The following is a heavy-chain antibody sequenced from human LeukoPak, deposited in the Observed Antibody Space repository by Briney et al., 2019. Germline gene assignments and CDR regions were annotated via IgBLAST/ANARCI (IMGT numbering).Heavy chain of an antibody. J-gene: IGHJ4*02. CDR3: ARDNNYDSMGY. D-gene: IGHD3-3*01. CDR2: IYSGGST. V-gene: IGHV3-66*02. Sequence: PGGPLRLSCAASGFTVSSNYMSWVRQAPGKGPEWVSVIYSGGSTYYADSVKGRFTISRDNSKNTLYLQMNSLRAEDTAVYYCARDNNYDSMGYWGQGTLVTVSS. CDR1: GFTVSSNY.